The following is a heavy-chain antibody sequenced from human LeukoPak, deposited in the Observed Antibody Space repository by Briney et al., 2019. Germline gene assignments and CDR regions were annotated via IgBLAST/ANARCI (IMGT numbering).Heavy chain of an antibody. CDR2: IYSSGNT. Sequence: SSETLSLTCSFSGDSISTYYWSSIRQSPGKGLEWIGHIYSSGNTDYNSSLKSRVTISVDTSKSQFSLRLSSVTATDTAVYYCARLRWQLVGPYFDYWGQGILVTVSS. D-gene: IGHD1-26*01. V-gene: IGHV4-59*01. CDR1: GDSISTYY. J-gene: IGHJ4*02. CDR3: ARLRWQLVGPYFDY.